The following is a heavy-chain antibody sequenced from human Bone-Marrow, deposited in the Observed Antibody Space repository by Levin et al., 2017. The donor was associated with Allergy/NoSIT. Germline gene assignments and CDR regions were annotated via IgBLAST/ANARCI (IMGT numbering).Heavy chain of an antibody. J-gene: IGHJ4*02. Sequence: GGSLRLSCAASGFTVSSNYMSWVRQAPGKGLEWVSVIYSGGSTYYADSVKGRFTISRDSSKNTLYLQMNSLRAEDTAVYYCATTLDAYSLLPEYWGQGTLVTVSS. CDR3: ATTLDAYSLLPEY. CDR2: IYSGGST. V-gene: IGHV3-53*01. CDR1: GFTVSSNY. D-gene: IGHD5-24*01.